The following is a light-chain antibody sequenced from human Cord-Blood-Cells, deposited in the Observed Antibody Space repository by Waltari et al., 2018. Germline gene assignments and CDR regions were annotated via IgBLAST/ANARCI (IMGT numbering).Light chain of an antibody. CDR2: AAS. V-gene: IGKV1-39*01. CDR1: QSISSY. Sequence: IQMTQSPSSLSASVGYRATITCRASQSISSYLNWYQQKPGKAPKLLIYAASSLQSGVPSRFSGSGSGTDFTLTISSLQPEDFATYYCQQSYSTPWTFGQGTKVEIK. CDR3: QQSYSTPWT. J-gene: IGKJ1*01.